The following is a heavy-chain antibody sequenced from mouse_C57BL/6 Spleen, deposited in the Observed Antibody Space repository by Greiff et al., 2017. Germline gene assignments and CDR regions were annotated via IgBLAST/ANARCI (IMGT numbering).Heavy chain of an antibody. V-gene: IGHV3-6*01. Sequence: EVKLQESGPGLVKPSQSLSLTCSVTGYSITSGYYWNWIRQFPGNKLEWMGYISYDGSNNYNPSLKNRISITRDTSKNQFFLKLNSVTTEDTATYFCARRNSPRAWFAYWGQGTLVTVSA. CDR1: GYSITSGYY. CDR2: ISYDGSN. J-gene: IGHJ3*01. CDR3: ARRNSPRAWFAY.